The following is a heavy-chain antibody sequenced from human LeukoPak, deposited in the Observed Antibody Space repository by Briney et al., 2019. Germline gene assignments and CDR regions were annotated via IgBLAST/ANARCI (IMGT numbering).Heavy chain of an antibody. J-gene: IGHJ6*03. D-gene: IGHD3-22*01. CDR3: AKGDSSGSGGYYYYYMDV. CDR1: GFTFSSYG. V-gene: IGHV3-23*01. Sequence: GGSLRLSCAASGFTFSSYGMHWVRQAPGKGLEWVSAISGSGGSTYYADSVKGRFTISRDNSKNTLYLRMNSLRAEDTAVYYCAKGDSSGSGGYYYYYMDVWGKGTTVTISS. CDR2: ISGSGGST.